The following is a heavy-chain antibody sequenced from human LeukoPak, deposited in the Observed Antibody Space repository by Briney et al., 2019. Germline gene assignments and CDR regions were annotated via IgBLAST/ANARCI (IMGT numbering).Heavy chain of an antibody. J-gene: IGHJ1*01. Sequence: GGSLRLSCAASGFSFSGYAMTWVRQAPGKGLEWVSAINSNGFSTYYADSVKGRFTISRDNSNNTMYLQMNSLRPEDTAMYHCVNPLLYYDGSRVNHWGQGTLVTVSS. D-gene: IGHD3-22*01. CDR3: VNPLLYYDGSRVNH. CDR1: GFSFSGYA. V-gene: IGHV3-23*05. CDR2: INSNGFST.